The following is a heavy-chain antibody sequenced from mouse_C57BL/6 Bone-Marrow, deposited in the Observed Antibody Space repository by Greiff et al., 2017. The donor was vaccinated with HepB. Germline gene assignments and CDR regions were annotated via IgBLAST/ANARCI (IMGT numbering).Heavy chain of an antibody. Sequence: VQLQQPGAELVKPGASVKLSCKASGYTFTSYWMHWVKQRPGQGLEWIGMIHPNSGSTNYNEKFKSKATLTVDKSSSTAYMQLSSLTSEDSAVYYCAQIYYYGSRGAIDYWGQGTSVTVSS. CDR2: IHPNSGST. CDR3: AQIYYYGSRGAIDY. V-gene: IGHV1-64*01. D-gene: IGHD1-1*01. CDR1: GYTFTSYW. J-gene: IGHJ4*01.